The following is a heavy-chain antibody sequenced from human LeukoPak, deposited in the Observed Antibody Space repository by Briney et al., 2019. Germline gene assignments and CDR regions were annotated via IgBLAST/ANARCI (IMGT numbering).Heavy chain of an antibody. Sequence: SETLSLTCTVSGGSISSGGYYWSWIRQHPGKGLEWIGYIYYSGSAYYNPSLKSRVTISVDTSKNQFSLKLSSVTAADTAVYYCARGYGVVVTSADAFDIWGQGTMVTVSS. CDR3: ARGYGVVVTSADAFDI. J-gene: IGHJ3*02. CDR1: GGSISSGGYY. D-gene: IGHD2-21*02. CDR2: IYYSGSA. V-gene: IGHV4-31*03.